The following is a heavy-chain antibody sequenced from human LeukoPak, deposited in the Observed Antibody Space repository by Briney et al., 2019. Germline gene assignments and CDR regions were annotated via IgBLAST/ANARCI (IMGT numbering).Heavy chain of an antibody. D-gene: IGHD2-2*01. CDR3: ARGSSTSCYFCLQP. V-gene: IGHV4-34*01. CDR2: INHSGST. Sequence: SETLSLTCAVYGGSFSGYYWSWIRQPPGKGLEWIGEINHSGSTNYNPSLKSRVTISVDTSKNQFSLKLSSVTAADTAVYYCARGSSTSCYFCLQPWGLGTLVTVSS. J-gene: IGHJ5*02. CDR1: GGSFSGYY.